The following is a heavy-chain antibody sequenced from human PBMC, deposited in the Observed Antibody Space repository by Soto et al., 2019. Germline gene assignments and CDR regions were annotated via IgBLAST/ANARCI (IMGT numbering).Heavy chain of an antibody. V-gene: IGHV3-33*01. J-gene: IGHJ4*02. CDR1: GFTFSSYG. CDR2: IWYDGSNK. CDR3: ARDRDDYNYVPFDY. D-gene: IGHD4-4*01. Sequence: QVQLVESGGGVVQPGRSLRLSCAASGFTFSSYGMHWVRQAPGKGLEWVAVIWYDGSNKYYADSVKGRFTISRDNSKNTLYLQMNSLRAEDTAVYYCARDRDDYNYVPFDYWGQGTLVTVSS.